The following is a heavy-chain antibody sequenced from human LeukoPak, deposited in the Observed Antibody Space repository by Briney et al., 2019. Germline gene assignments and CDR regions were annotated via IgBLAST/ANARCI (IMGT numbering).Heavy chain of an antibody. CDR1: GFTFSGSA. CDR3: TSLLGYCTNDVCYNY. J-gene: IGHJ4*02. V-gene: IGHV3-73*01. D-gene: IGHD2-8*01. CDR2: IRSEPNSYAT. Sequence: GGSLRLSCAASGFTFSGSAMHWARQASGKGLEWVGRIRSEPNSYATAYAASVKGRFTISRDDSKNTAYLQMNSLKTEDTAVYYCTSLLGYCTNDVCYNYWGQGTLVTVSS.